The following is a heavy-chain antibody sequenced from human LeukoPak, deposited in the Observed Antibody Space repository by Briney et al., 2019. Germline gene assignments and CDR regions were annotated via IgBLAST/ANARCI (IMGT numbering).Heavy chain of an antibody. J-gene: IGHJ6*03. CDR3: ARVRRRIAARPSYYYYMDV. D-gene: IGHD6-6*01. Sequence: SETLSLTCAVYGGSFSGYYWSWIRQPPGKGLEWIGEINHSGSTNYNPSLKSRVTISVDTSKNQFSLKLSSVTAADTAVYYCARVRRRIAARPSYYYYMDVWGKGTTVAVSS. CDR1: GGSFSGYY. V-gene: IGHV4-34*01. CDR2: INHSGST.